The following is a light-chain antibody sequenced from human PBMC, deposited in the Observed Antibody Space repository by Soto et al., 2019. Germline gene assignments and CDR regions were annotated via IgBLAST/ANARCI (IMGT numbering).Light chain of an antibody. Sequence: QSVLTQPASVSGSPGQSITISCTGTSSDVGGYNYVSWYQLHPGKAPKLMIYDVSNRPSGVSNRFSGSKSGNTASLTISGLQVEDEADYYCTSYTSSSTLVVFGGGTKLTVL. CDR3: TSYTSSSTLVV. CDR2: DVS. CDR1: SSDVGGYNY. V-gene: IGLV2-14*01. J-gene: IGLJ2*01.